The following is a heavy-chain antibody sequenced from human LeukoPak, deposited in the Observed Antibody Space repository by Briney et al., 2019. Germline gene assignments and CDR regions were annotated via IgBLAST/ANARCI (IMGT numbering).Heavy chain of an antibody. CDR3: AKFYDILTGYIDY. V-gene: IGHV3-23*01. J-gene: IGHJ4*02. Sequence: GGSLRLSCAASGFTLSGYAMSWVRQSPGKGLEWVSAISGGGGTTYYAYYADSVKGRFTISRDNSKNTLYLLMNSLRAEDTAVYYCAKFYDILTGYIDYWGQGTLVTVSS. D-gene: IGHD3-9*01. CDR1: GFTLSGYA. CDR2: ISGGGGTTYYA.